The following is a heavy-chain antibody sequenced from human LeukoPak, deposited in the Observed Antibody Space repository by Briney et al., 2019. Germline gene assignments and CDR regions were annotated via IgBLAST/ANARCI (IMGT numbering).Heavy chain of an antibody. CDR2: INHSGST. CDR1: GGSFSGYY. J-gene: IGHJ4*02. CDR3: ARDGRRTTIFGVVIIGMDV. V-gene: IGHV4-34*01. Sequence: PSETLSLTCAVYGGSFSGYYWSWIRQPPGKGLEWIGEINHSGSTNYNPSLKSRVTISVDTSKNQFSLKLSSVTAADTAVYYCARDGRRTTIFGVVIIGMDVWGQGTLVTFSS. D-gene: IGHD3-3*01.